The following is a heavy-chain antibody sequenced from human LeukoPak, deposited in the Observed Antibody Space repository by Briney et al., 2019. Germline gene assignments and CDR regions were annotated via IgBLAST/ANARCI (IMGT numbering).Heavy chain of an antibody. CDR1: GFTFSSYW. Sequence: GGSLRLSCAASGFTFSSYWMHWARQAPGKGLVWVSRINSDGSSTSYADSVKGRFTISRDNAKNTLYLQMNSLRAEDTAVYYCARDGHNWNDPLSVGWFDPWGQGTLVTVSS. V-gene: IGHV3-74*01. CDR2: INSDGSST. D-gene: IGHD1-1*01. CDR3: ARDGHNWNDPLSVGWFDP. J-gene: IGHJ5*02.